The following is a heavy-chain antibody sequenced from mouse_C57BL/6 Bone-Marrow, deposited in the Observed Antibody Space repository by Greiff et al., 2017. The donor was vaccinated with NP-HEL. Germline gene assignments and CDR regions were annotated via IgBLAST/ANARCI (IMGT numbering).Heavy chain of an antibody. CDR2: SYPRSGNT. J-gene: IGHJ2*01. CDR1: GYTFTSYG. V-gene: IGHV1-81*01. Sequence: QVQLKESGAELARPGASVKLSCKASGYTFTSYGISWVKQRTGQGLEWIGESYPRSGNTYYNEKFKGKATLTADKSSSTAYMELRSLTSEDSAVYFCARSRFPDYFDYWGQGTTRTVSS. CDR3: ARSRFPDYFDY.